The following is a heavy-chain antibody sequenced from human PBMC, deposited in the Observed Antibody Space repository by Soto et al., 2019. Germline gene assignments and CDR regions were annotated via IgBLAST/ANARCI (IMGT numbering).Heavy chain of an antibody. CDR3: ARREGHGLAFDP. Sequence: SETLSLTCTVSGGSISSYYWSWIRQPPGKGLEWIGYIYYSGSTNYNPSLKSRVTISVDTSKNQFSLKLSSVTAEDTAVYYCARREGHGLAFDPWGQGTLVTVSS. D-gene: IGHD3-3*02. J-gene: IGHJ5*02. CDR2: IYYSGST. CDR1: GGSISSYY. V-gene: IGHV4-59*08.